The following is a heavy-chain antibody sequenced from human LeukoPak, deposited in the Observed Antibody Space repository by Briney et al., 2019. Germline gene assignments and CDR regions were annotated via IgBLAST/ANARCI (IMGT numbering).Heavy chain of an antibody. CDR1: GLTFSNYE. J-gene: IGHJ4*02. CDR3: ARVLPYFDY. CDR2: ISSSGDTI. V-gene: IGHV3-48*03. Sequence: GGSLRLSCAASGLTFSNYEMNWVRQPPAKGLEWVSYISSSGDTIYYADSVKGRFTISRDNAKNSLYLQTNSLRAEDTAVYYCARVLPYFDYWGQGTLVTVSS.